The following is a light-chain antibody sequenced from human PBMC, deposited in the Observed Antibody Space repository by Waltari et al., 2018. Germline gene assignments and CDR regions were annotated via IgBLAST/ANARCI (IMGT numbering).Light chain of an antibody. V-gene: IGKV3-11*01. CDR1: QSAGDY. J-gene: IGKJ4*01. CDR3: QLRTNWPPGLT. CDR2: DPT. Sequence: EIVLTQSPVTLSLNPEERSTLSCRANQSAGDYLAWYQQKPGQPPRLLIYDPTIKAPAFPDRFSGSGSGTDFTLTIRGLEPEDFAVYFCQLRTNWPPGLTFGGGTKVEIK.